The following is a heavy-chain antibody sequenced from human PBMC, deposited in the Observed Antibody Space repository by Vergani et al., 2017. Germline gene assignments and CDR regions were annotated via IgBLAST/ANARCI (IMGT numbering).Heavy chain of an antibody. J-gene: IGHJ4*02. D-gene: IGHD3-10*01. V-gene: IGHV4-30-4*08. CDR1: VGSISSGDYY. CDR2: IYYSGST. CDR3: ARVITMVRGVIIAYFDY. Sequence: QVQLQESGPGLVKPSQTLSLTCTVSVGSISSGDYYWSWIRQPPGKGLEWIGYIYYSGSTYYNPSLKSRVTISVDTSKNQFSLKLSSVTAADTAVYYCARVITMVRGVIIAYFDYWGQGTLVTVSS.